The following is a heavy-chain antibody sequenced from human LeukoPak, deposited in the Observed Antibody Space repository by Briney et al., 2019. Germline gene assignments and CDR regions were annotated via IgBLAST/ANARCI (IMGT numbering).Heavy chain of an antibody. D-gene: IGHD3-3*01. V-gene: IGHV4-59*08. CDR3: AGSIFGVVTPGY. CDR1: GGSISSYY. J-gene: IGHJ4*02. Sequence: PSETLSLTCTVSGGSISSYYWSWIRQPPGKGLEWIGYIYYSGSTNYNPSLKSRVTISVDTSKNQFSLKLSSVTAADTAVYYCAGSIFGVVTPGYWGQGTLVTVSS. CDR2: IYYSGST.